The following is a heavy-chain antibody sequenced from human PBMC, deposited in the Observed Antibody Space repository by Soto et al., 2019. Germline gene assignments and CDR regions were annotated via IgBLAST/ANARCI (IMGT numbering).Heavy chain of an antibody. J-gene: IGHJ3*02. V-gene: IGHV1-8*01. CDR1: GYTFTSYD. D-gene: IGHD2-15*01. Sequence: ASVKVSCKASGYTFTSYDINWVRQATGQGLEWMGWMNPNSGNTGYAQKFQGRVTMTRNTSISTAYMELSSLRSEDTAVYYCAVVYCSGGSCYADAFDIWGQGTMVTVSS. CDR2: MNPNSGNT. CDR3: AVVYCSGGSCYADAFDI.